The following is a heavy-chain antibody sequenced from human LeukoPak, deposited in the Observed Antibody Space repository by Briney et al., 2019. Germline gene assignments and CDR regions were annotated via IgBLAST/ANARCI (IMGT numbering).Heavy chain of an antibody. CDR3: ARGSCTNGVCFLDY. V-gene: IGHV4-34*01. CDR1: GGSFSGYY. CDR2: INHSGST. Sequence: PSETLSLTCAVYGGSFSGYYWSWIRQPPGKGLEWIGEINHSGSTNYNPSLKSRVTISVDTSKNQFSLKLSSVTAADTAVYYCARGSCTNGVCFLDYWGQGTLVTVS. D-gene: IGHD2-8*01. J-gene: IGHJ4*02.